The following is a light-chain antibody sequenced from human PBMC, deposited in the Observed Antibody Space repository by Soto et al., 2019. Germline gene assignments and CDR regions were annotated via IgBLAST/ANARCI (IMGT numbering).Light chain of an antibody. CDR3: QQSKSFPWT. CDR2: TAS. J-gene: IGKJ1*01. CDR1: QNFLYSSNNKNY. Sequence: DIVMTQSPASLAVSLGERATSNCKSSQNFLYSSNNKNYLAWYQQKPGKAPNLLVHTASTLQSGVPSRFSGSGSGTDFTLTINGLQPEDFATYYCQQSKSFPWTFGQGTKVDIK. V-gene: IGKV4-1*01.